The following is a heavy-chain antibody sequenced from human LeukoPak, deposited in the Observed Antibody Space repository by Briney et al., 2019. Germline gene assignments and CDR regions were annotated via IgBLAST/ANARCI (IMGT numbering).Heavy chain of an antibody. D-gene: IGHD3-16*02. CDR2: IYYSGST. Sequence: SETLSLTCTVSGGSISSSSYYWGWIRQPPGKGPEWIGSIYYSGSTYYNPSLKSRVTISVDTSKNQFSLKLSSVTAADTAVYYCAITFGGVIAQRGYFDYWGQGTLVTVSS. CDR1: GGSISSSSYY. J-gene: IGHJ4*02. CDR3: AITFGGVIAQRGYFDY. V-gene: IGHV4-39*07.